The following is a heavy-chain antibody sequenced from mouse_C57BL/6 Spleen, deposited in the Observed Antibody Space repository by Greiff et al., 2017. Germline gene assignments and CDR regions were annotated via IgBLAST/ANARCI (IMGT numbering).Heavy chain of an antibody. J-gene: IGHJ4*01. CDR1: GYAFTSSW. Sequence: QVQLQQSGPELVKPGASVKMSCKASGYAFTSSWMNWVKQRPGKGLEWIGRIYPGDGGTNYNGKFKGKATLTADKSSSTAYMQLSSLTSEDSAVYYCARSSRCAPDYDEDDWGQGTSVTVSS. CDR2: IYPGDGGT. CDR3: ARSSRCAPDYDEDD. D-gene: IGHD2-4*01. V-gene: IGHV1-82*01.